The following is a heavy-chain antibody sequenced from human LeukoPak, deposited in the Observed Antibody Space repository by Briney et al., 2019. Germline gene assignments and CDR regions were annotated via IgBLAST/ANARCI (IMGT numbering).Heavy chain of an antibody. CDR1: GGTFSSYA. V-gene: IGHV1-69*05. D-gene: IGHD5-24*01. CDR2: IIPIFGTA. J-gene: IGHJ5*02. Sequence: SVKVSCKASGGTFSSYAISWVRQAPGQGLEWMGGIIPIFGTANYAQKFQGRVTITTDESTSTAYMELSSLRSEDTAVYYCARGPKRYPMANWFDPWGRGTLVTVSS. CDR3: ARGPKRYPMANWFDP.